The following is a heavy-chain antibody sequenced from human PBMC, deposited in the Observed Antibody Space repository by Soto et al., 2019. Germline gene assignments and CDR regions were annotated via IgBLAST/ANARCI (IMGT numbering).Heavy chain of an antibody. V-gene: IGHV1-69*01. Sequence: QVQLVQSGAEVKKPGSSVKVSCKTSGDTFYSFGISWVRQAPGQGLQWMGGIIPGLEKADYAHNFQGRVTFTAAESTSTAFLEVGSLRPEDTAVYYCATKVSSVLHPGDYYYGLDVWGQGNTVTVSS. CDR3: ATKVSSVLHPGDYYYGLDV. CDR2: IIPGLEKA. J-gene: IGHJ6*02. CDR1: GDTFYSFG. D-gene: IGHD6-19*01.